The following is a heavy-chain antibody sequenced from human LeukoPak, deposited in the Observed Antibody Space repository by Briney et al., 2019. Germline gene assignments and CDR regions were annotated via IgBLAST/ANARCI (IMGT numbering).Heavy chain of an antibody. Sequence: GGSLRLSCAASGFTFSNYWMSWVRQAPGKGLEWVANIKQDGNEKYYVGSVRGRFTISRDNAENSLYLQMNSLRAEDTAVYYCARHYDILTGTFPYYWGQGNLVTVSS. D-gene: IGHD3-9*01. J-gene: IGHJ4*02. CDR1: GFTFSNYW. V-gene: IGHV3-7*03. CDR2: IKQDGNEK. CDR3: ARHYDILTGTFPYY.